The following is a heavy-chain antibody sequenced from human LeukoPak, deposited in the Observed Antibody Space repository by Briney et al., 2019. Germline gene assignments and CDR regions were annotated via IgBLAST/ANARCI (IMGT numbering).Heavy chain of an antibody. V-gene: IGHV1-2*06. D-gene: IGHD3-22*01. CDR2: INPNSGGT. J-gene: IGHJ4*02. CDR3: ARVNYYDSSRPFDY. Sequence: GASVKVSCKASGYTFTGYYMHWVRQAPGQGLEWMGRINPNSGGTNYAQKFQGRVTMTRDTSISTAYMELSRLRSDDTAVYYCARVNYYDSSRPFDYWGQGTLVTVSS. CDR1: GYTFTGYY.